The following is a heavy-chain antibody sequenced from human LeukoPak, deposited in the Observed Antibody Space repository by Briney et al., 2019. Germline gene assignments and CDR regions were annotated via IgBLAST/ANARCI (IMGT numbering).Heavy chain of an antibody. J-gene: IGHJ2*01. CDR3: ARRGDYAFWYFDL. CDR1: GGSISSSSYY. D-gene: IGHD4-17*01. CDR2: IYYGGST. Sequence: SETLSLTCTVSGGSISSSSYYWGWIRQPPGKGLEWIGSIYYGGSTYYNPSLKSRVTISVDTSKNQFSLKLSSVTAADTAVYYCARRGDYAFWYFDLWGRGTLVTVSS. V-gene: IGHV4-39*01.